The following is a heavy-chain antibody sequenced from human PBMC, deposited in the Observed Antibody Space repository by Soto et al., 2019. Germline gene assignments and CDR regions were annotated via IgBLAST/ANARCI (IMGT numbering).Heavy chain of an antibody. CDR2: IMPPLETT. CDR1: GGSFTNYA. J-gene: IGHJ4*02. D-gene: IGHD2-21*02. V-gene: IGHV1-69*11. Sequence: SVKVSCKASGGSFTNYAFSWVRQAPGQGLEWMGLIMPPLETTNYAQRFQGRVTITANDSATTVYLELTGLTSDDTAVYYCAREGVLMPASYFDFWGQGTLVTVSS. CDR3: AREGVLMPASYFDF.